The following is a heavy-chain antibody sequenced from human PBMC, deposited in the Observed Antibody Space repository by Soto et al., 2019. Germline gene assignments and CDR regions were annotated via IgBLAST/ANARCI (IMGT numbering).Heavy chain of an antibody. CDR1: GFTLSSYS. Sequence: EVQLVESGGGLVQPGGSLRLSCEASGFTLSSYSMNWARQAPGKGLEWVSYISSSSTTIYYADSVKGRFTISRDNAKNSLYLQMNSLRDEDTAVYYCARDNPRSPGWDVWGQGTTVTVSS. J-gene: IGHJ6*02. V-gene: IGHV3-48*02. CDR3: ARDNPRSPGWDV. CDR2: ISSSSTTI.